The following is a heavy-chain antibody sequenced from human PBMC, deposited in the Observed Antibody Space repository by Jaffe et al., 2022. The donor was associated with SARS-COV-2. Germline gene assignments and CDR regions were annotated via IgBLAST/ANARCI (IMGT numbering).Heavy chain of an antibody. CDR3: AKSAYRTGWSIDN. D-gene: IGHD6-19*01. J-gene: IGHJ4*02. CDR1: GFTFSACA. V-gene: IGHV3-23*04. CDR2: VSGGDGST. Sequence: EVQLVESGGGLVQPGGSLRLSCTASGFTFSACAMCWVRQAPGKGLEYVSCVSGGDGSTYYVDSVKGRFTISRDNSKNTLYLQMNSLRAEDTAVYYCAKSAYRTGWSIDNWGQGTLVTVSS.